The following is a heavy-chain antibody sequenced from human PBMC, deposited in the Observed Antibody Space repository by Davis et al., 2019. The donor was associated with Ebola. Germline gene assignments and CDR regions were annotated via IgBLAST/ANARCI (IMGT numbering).Heavy chain of an antibody. D-gene: IGHD2-2*01. J-gene: IGHJ6*02. CDR2: IKSKTDGGTT. CDR1: GFTFSSYW. CDR3: TMNIPAAMGGMDV. V-gene: IGHV3-15*01. Sequence: PGGSLRLSCAASGFTFSSYWMSWVRQAPGKGLEWVGRIKSKTDGGTTDYAAPVKGRFTISRDDSKNTAYLQMNSLKTEDTAVYYCTMNIPAAMGGMDVWGQGTTVTVSS.